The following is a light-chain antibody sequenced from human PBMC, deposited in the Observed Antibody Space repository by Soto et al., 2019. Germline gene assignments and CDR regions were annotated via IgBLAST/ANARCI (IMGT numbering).Light chain of an antibody. J-gene: IGLJ3*02. V-gene: IGLV2-8*01. CDR2: EVS. CDR1: SSDVGNYKY. Sequence: QSALTQSPSASGSHGQSVTISCTGTSSDVGNYKYVSWYQQHPGKAPKLMIYEVSKRPSGVPDRFSGSKSGNTASLTVSGLQVEDEADCYCSSYAGSNLWVFGGGTKLTVL. CDR3: SSYAGSNLWV.